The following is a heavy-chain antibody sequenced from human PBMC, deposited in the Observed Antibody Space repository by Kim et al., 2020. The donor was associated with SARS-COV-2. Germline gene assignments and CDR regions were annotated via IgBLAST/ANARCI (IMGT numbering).Heavy chain of an antibody. J-gene: IGHJ4*02. CDR3: AREPGLVVVAIDY. CDR1: GFSFRDYW. Sequence: GGSLRLSCAASGFSFRDYWMTWVRQAPGKGLEWVSNIRRDGSKIYYADSVKGRFSISRDNSKSSVYLEMNSLRAEDTAVYYCAREPGLVVVAIDYWGQGILVTVSS. CDR2: IRRDGSKI. D-gene: IGHD6-19*01. V-gene: IGHV3-7*03.